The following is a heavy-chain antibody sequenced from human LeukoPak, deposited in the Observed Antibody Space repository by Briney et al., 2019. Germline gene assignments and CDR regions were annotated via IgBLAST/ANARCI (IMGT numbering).Heavy chain of an antibody. Sequence: TGGSLRLSCAASGFTFSSYAMHWVRQAPGKGLEYVSAISSNGGSTYYANSVKGRFTISRDNSKNTLYLQMNSLRAEDTAVYYCARRAGGYSHPYDYWGQGILVTVSS. D-gene: IGHD4-23*01. CDR3: ARRAGGYSHPYDY. J-gene: IGHJ4*02. V-gene: IGHV3-64*01. CDR1: GFTFSSYA. CDR2: ISSNGGST.